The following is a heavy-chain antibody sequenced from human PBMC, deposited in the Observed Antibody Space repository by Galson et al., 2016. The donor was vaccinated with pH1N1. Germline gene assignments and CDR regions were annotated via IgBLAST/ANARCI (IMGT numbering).Heavy chain of an antibody. CDR2: VYHGGHT. CDR1: GYSITSGYY. J-gene: IGHJ5*02. V-gene: IGHV4-38-2*01. D-gene: IGHD2/OR15-2a*01. CDR3: ATHYFRNYDGVLGSFDP. Sequence: ETLSLTCVVSGYSITSGYYWAWIRQTPGKGLEWIASVYHGGHTHYNPSLKARGTISVDRPKNQFSLRLNSLTAADTAVYYCATHYFRNYDGVLGSFDPWGQGTLVIVSS.